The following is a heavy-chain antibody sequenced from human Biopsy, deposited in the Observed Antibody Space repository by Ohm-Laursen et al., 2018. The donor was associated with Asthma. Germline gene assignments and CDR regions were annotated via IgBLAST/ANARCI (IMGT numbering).Heavy chain of an antibody. J-gene: IGHJ3*02. CDR2: INAGNVNT. D-gene: IGHD3-9*01. Sequence: ASVKVSCKASGYTFINYAIHWGRQAPGQRLEWMGWINAGNVNTKYSQKFQGRVTISRDTSASTAYMDLSSLRSEDTAVYYCARTYYDFLTGQVNDAYATWGQGTMVTVSS. V-gene: IGHV1-3*01. CDR3: ARTYYDFLTGQVNDAYAT. CDR1: GYTFINYA.